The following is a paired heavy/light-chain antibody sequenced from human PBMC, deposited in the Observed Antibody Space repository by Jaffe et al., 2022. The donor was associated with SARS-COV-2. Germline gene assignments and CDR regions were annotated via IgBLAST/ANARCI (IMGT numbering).Light chain of an antibody. CDR1: QSVGNY. J-gene: IGKJ5*01. V-gene: IGKV3-11*01. Sequence: EIVLTQSPATLSLSPGERATLSCRASQSVGNYLAWYQQKPGQAPRLLIYGTSNRATGIPARFSGSGSGTEFTLTISSLEPEDFAVYHCHQRSNWPITFGQGTRLEIK. CDR2: GTS. CDR3: HQRSNWPIT.
Heavy chain of an antibody. CDR2: IYGHDFR. D-gene: IGHD3-22*01. V-gene: IGHV2-5*01. CDR1: GFSLSTSRVG. J-gene: IGHJ5*02. Sequence: QITLKESGPTLVKPTQTLTLTCTFSGFSLSTSRVGVGWIRQPPGKALEWLALIYGHDFRYYSPSLESRLTITKDTSKNQVVLMLTNMDPVDTATYYCAHRDTSDSNYFDPWGQGTLVTVSS. CDR3: AHRDTSDSNYFDP.